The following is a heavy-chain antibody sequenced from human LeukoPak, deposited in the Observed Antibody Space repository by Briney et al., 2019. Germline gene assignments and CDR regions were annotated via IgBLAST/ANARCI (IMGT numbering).Heavy chain of an antibody. V-gene: IGHV4-39*07. D-gene: IGHD3-9*01. Sequence: PSETLSLTCTVSGGSISSSSYYWGWIRQPPGKGLEWIGSIYYSGSTYYNPSLKSRVTISVDTSKNQFSLKLSSVTAADTAVYYFARTLRYFDWPHFDYRGQGTLVTVSP. CDR2: IYYSGST. J-gene: IGHJ4*02. CDR3: ARTLRYFDWPHFDY. CDR1: GGSISSSSYY.